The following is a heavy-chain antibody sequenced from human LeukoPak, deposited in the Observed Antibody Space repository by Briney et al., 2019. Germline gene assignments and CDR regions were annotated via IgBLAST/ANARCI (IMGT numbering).Heavy chain of an antibody. V-gene: IGHV3-66*01. CDR1: GFTVSSNY. CDR2: TYSGGST. J-gene: IGHJ5*02. CDR3: ARDGYSSSSNWFDP. D-gene: IGHD6-13*01. Sequence: PGGSLRLSCAASGFTVSSNYMSWVRQAPGKGLEWVSVTYSGGSTYYADSVKGRFTISRDNSKNTLYLQMNTLRADDTAVYYCARDGYSSSSNWFDPWGQGTLVTVSS.